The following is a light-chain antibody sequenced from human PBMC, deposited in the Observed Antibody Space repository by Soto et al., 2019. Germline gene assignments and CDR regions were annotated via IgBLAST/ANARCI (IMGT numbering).Light chain of an antibody. CDR1: QSFSNY. V-gene: IGKV1-39*01. J-gene: IGKJ1*01. CDR2: LAS. Sequence: DIQMTQSPSSLSASVGDRVTITCRASQSFSNYLNWYQQRPGKAPKLLIYLASSLSSGVPSKFSGSGSGTDFTLTISVLQPEDSATYYCQQTYKTPLTFGQGTKVEIK. CDR3: QQTYKTPLT.